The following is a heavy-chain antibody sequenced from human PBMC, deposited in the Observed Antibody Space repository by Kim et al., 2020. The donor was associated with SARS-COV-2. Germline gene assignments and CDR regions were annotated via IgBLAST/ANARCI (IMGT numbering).Heavy chain of an antibody. V-gene: IGHV1-69*01. CDR3: AKIRRFLEWLDGMDV. D-gene: IGHD3-3*01. J-gene: IGHJ6*02. Sequence: QKFQGRVTINADESTSTAYMELSSLRAEDTAVYYCAKIRRFLEWLDGMDVWGQGTTVTVSS.